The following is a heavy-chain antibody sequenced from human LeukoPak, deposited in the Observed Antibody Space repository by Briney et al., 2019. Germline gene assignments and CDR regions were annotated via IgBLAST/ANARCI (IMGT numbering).Heavy chain of an antibody. CDR3: AKDDYGDKGY. Sequence: PGGSLRLSCAASGFTFSSYEMNWVRQAPGKGLEWVSYISSSGSTIYYADSVKGRFTISRDNAKNSLYLQMNSLRAEDTAVYCCAKDDYGDKGYWGQGTLVTVSS. J-gene: IGHJ4*02. CDR1: GFTFSSYE. D-gene: IGHD4-17*01. CDR2: ISSSGSTI. V-gene: IGHV3-48*03.